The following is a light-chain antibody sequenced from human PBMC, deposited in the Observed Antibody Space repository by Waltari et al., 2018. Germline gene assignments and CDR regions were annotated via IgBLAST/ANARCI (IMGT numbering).Light chain of an antibody. CDR2: AAS. V-gene: IGKV1-9*01. J-gene: IGKJ2*01. CDR1: QTISIY. Sequence: TQLTQSPSFLSASVGDRVTITCRASQTISIYLAWYQQKPGKAPKLLIYAASTLQRGVPSMFSGSASGTEFSLTISSLQPEDSATYYCQQLNSYRYTFGQGTKLEIK. CDR3: QQLNSYRYT.